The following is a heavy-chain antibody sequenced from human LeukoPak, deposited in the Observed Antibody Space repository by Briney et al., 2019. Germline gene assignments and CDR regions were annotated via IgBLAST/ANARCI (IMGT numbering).Heavy chain of an antibody. J-gene: IGHJ4*02. CDR1: GYTFTSYG. CDR3: ARLLSDWGVVVAAGVYFDY. D-gene: IGHD2-15*01. CDR2: ISAYNGNT. V-gene: IGHV1-18*04. Sequence: ASVKVSCKASGYTFTSYGISWVRQARGQGLEWMGWISAYNGNTNYAQKLQGRVTMTTDTSTSTAYMELRSLRSDDTAVYYCARLLSDWGVVVAAGVYFDYWGQGTLVTVSS.